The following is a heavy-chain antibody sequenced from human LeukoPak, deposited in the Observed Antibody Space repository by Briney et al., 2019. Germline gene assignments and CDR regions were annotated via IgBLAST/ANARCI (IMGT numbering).Heavy chain of an antibody. CDR2: SLFDGNIN. J-gene: IGHJ3*02. Sequence: SGGSLRLSCTASGFTFSLYTMQWVRQAPGKGLEWVALSLFDGNINYYATSVKGRFTISRGSSKNTLYLQMNSLRPEDTAMYYCARTAHFYSNGFDIWGQGTMVTVSS. D-gene: IGHD1-26*01. CDR1: GFTFSLYT. V-gene: IGHV3-30-3*01. CDR3: ARTAHFYSNGFDI.